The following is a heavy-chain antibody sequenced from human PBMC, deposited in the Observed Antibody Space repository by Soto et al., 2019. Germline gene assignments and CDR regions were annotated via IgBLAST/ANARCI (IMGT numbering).Heavy chain of an antibody. V-gene: IGHV1-3*04. CDR3: ARDEGVASGN. J-gene: IGHJ4*02. Sequence: QVQLVHSGAEVKKPGASVKVSCRASGYTFSSSPLHWVRQAPGQRPEWMGWINTANDDTKYSQKFQDRVTLTRDTSASTAYMEVSSLTPEDTAVYYCARDEGVASGNWGQGTLVTVSS. CDR1: GYTFSSSP. D-gene: IGHD5-12*01. CDR2: INTANDDT.